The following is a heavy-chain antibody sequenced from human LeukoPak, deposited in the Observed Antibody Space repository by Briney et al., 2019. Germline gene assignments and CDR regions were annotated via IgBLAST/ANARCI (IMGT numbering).Heavy chain of an antibody. V-gene: IGHV4-31*03. D-gene: IGHD3/OR15-3a*01. CDR2: IFYNGNT. CDR1: GGSISIGGYY. J-gene: IGHJ3*01. CDR3: VRNFDFYNAFDV. Sequence: PSETLSLTCTVSGGSISIGGYYWGWIRQHPGKGLEWIGYIFYNGNTYYNPSLKGRLTISGDTSENQLSLKLSSATAADTAVYYCVRNFDFYNAFDVWGQGTMVTVSS.